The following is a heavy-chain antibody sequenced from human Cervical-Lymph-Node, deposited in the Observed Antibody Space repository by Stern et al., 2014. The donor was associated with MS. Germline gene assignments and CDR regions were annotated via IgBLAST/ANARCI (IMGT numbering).Heavy chain of an antibody. CDR2: GNSYNGNT. V-gene: IGHV1-18*01. Sequence: VQLVQSGAEVKKPGASVKVSCKASGYTFTTYGISWVRQAPGQGLEWMGWGNSYNGNTHYAKKSQDRVTMTTDTSTTTAYMELRSLRSDDTAIYYCARVNRGLQLSLEDYWGQGTLVTVSS. CDR3: ARVNRGLQLSLEDY. D-gene: IGHD2-15*01. CDR1: GYTFTTYG. J-gene: IGHJ4*02.